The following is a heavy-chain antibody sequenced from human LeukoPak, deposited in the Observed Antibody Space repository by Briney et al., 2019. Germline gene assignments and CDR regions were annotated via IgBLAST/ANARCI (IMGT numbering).Heavy chain of an antibody. J-gene: IGHJ3*02. Sequence: SETLSLTCAVYGGSFSGYYWGWIRQPPGKGLEWSGEINQSGSTNYNPSLKSRITISIDTSKNLFSLKLSSVIAADTAVYYCARGRISGGRHDAFDIWGQGTMVTVSS. V-gene: IGHV4-34*01. CDR2: INQSGST. D-gene: IGHD6-19*01. CDR3: ARGRISGGRHDAFDI. CDR1: GGSFSGYY.